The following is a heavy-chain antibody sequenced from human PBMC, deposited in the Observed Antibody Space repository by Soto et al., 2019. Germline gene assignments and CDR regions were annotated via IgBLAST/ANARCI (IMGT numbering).Heavy chain of an antibody. J-gene: IGHJ4*02. Sequence: QVQLQESGPGLVKPSGTLSLTCAVSGDSFSSNTWWTWVRQPPGKGVEWIGEIYHSGTTNYNPSLKGRVTISADRSKNQFSLRLTSVTAADTAVYYGAVSGSGDFDYWGQGTLVTVSS. CDR1: GDSFSSNTW. CDR3: AVSGSGDFDY. CDR2: IYHSGTT. V-gene: IGHV4-4*02. D-gene: IGHD5-12*01.